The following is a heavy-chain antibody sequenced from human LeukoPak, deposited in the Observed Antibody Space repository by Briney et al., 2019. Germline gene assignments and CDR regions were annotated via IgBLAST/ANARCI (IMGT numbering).Heavy chain of an antibody. CDR2: INPSGRS. D-gene: IGHD3-10*01. Sequence: SETLSLTCAVSGESFSGYHWTWIRQPPGKGLEWIGQINPSGRSNYTPSLKSRVTISVDTSKNQFSLNLTSVTAADTAVYYCARKLFTRYYFAMDVWGQGTTVTVSS. V-gene: IGHV4-34*01. CDR1: GESFSGYH. CDR3: ARKLFTRYYFAMDV. J-gene: IGHJ6*02.